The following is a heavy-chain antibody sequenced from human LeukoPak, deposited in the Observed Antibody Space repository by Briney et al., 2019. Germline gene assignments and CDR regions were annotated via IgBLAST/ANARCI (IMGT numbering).Heavy chain of an antibody. CDR1: GNSISSYY. V-gene: IGHV4-59*01. CDR2: IYYSGST. D-gene: IGHD3-3*01. J-gene: IGHJ5*02. CDR3: ARNYDFWSGYYKVSWLDP. Sequence: SETLSLTCTVSGNSISSYYWSWIRQPPGKGLEWIGYIYYSGSTNYSPSLKSRVTISVDTSKNQFSLKLNSVTAADTAVYFCARNYDFWSGYYKVSWLDPWGQGTLVTVSS.